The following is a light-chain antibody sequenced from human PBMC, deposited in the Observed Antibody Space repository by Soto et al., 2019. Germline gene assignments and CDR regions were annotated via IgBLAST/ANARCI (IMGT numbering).Light chain of an antibody. J-gene: IGKJ1*01. CDR1: QSVNNY. Sequence: EIVLTQSPATLSLSPGARATLSCRASQSVNNYLAWYQQKPGQASRLLIYGTSTRATGIPGRFSGSGSGTEFTLTISSLQSEDFAVYYCQQYNHWWTFGQGTKVDIK. V-gene: IGKV3-15*01. CDR3: QQYNHWWT. CDR2: GTS.